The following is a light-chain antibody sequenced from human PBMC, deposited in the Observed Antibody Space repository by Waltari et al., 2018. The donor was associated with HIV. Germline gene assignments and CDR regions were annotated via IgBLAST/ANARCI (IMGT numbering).Light chain of an antibody. V-gene: IGLV2-14*01. CDR1: SSDVGGYTY. CDR3: SSYTTSSTVV. Sequence: QSALTQPASVSGSPGQSITIPCTGTSSDVGGYTYVSWYQQHPGKAPKLILYDVTNRPSGVSNRFSGSKSGNTASLTISGLQAEDEADYYCSSYTTSSTVVVGGGTKLTVL. CDR2: DVT. J-gene: IGLJ2*01.